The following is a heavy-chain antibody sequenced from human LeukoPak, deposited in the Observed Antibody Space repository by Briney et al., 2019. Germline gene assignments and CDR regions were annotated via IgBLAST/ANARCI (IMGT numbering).Heavy chain of an antibody. CDR2: ISAYNGNT. Sequence: ASVKVSCKASGYTFTSYGISWVRQAPGQGLEWMGWISAYNGNTNYAQKFQGRVTMTEDTSTDTAYMELSSLRSEDTAVYYCATKACSSTSCYHYYYYMDVWGKGTTVTVSS. V-gene: IGHV1-18*01. J-gene: IGHJ6*03. CDR1: GYTFTSYG. D-gene: IGHD2-2*01. CDR3: ATKACSSTSCYHYYYYMDV.